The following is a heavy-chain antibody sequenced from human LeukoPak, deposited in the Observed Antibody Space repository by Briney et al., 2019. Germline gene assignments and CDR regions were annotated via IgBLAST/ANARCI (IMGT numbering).Heavy chain of an antibody. CDR1: GGSISITTYY. Sequence: SETLSLTCTVSGGSISITTYYWGWIRQPPGKGLEWIGTIYLSGSTYYNPSLKRRVTISVDTSKNQFSLTMSSVTAADTAVYYCANLGYYNYGMDVWGQGTTVTVSS. V-gene: IGHV4-39*01. J-gene: IGHJ6*02. CDR3: ANLGYYNYGMDV. CDR2: IYLSGST.